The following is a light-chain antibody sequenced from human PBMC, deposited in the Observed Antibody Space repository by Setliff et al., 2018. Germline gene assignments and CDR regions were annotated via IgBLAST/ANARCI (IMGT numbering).Light chain of an antibody. CDR3: SSYAGSNHFV. CDR1: SSDVGSYDL. J-gene: IGLJ1*01. CDR2: AVS. V-gene: IGLV2-14*03. Sequence: QSALAQPASVSGSPGQSITISCSGTSSDVGSYDLVSWYQQHPGKAPKLIIYAVSDRPSGVSNRFSGSKSGNTASLTISGLQTEDEADYYCSSYAGSNHFVFGTGTKVTVL.